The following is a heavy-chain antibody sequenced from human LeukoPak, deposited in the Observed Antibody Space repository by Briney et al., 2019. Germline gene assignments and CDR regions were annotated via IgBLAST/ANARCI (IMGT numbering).Heavy chain of an antibody. Sequence: SQTLSLTCAVSGGSISSGGYSWRWIRQPPGKGLEWIGYIYHSGSTYYNPSLKSRVTISVDRSKNQFSLKLSSVTAADTAVYYCARAVFDSSGYYQDYWGQGTLVTVSS. D-gene: IGHD3-22*01. CDR2: IYHSGST. CDR3: ARAVFDSSGYYQDY. J-gene: IGHJ4*02. V-gene: IGHV4-30-2*01. CDR1: GGSISSGGYS.